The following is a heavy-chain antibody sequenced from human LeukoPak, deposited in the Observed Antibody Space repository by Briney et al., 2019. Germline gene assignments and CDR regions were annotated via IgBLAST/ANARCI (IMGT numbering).Heavy chain of an antibody. CDR1: GFTFSSNY. V-gene: IGHV3-53*01. CDR3: ARLPLDDSSGYYYYFDY. J-gene: IGHJ4*02. Sequence: GGSLTLSCAASGFTFSSNYMSWLRQAPGKGVEWVSVIYGGGSTYYAHSVKGRFTISRDNSKNTLYIQMNSLRAEDTAVYYCARLPLDDSSGYYYYFDYWGQGTLVTVSS. CDR2: IYGGGST. D-gene: IGHD3-22*01.